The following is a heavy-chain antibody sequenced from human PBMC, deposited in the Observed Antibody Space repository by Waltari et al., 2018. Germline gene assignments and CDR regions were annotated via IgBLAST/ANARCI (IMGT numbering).Heavy chain of an antibody. CDR1: GFTFSSYA. CDR2: ISYDGSNK. V-gene: IGHV3-30-3*01. Sequence: QVQLVESGGGVVQPGRSLRLSCAASGFTFSSYAMHWVHQAPGKGLEWVAVISYDGSNKYYADSVKGRFTISRDNSKNTLYLQMNSLRAEDTAVYYCAPLSRFDPWGQGTLVTVSS. CDR3: APLSRFDP. J-gene: IGHJ5*02.